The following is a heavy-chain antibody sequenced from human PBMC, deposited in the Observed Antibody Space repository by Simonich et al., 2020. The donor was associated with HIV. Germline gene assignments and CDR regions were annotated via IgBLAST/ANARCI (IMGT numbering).Heavy chain of an antibody. V-gene: IGHV4-34*01. D-gene: IGHD3-3*01. CDR2: SNTSGRT. J-gene: IGHJ6*03. CDR1: GGSFSGYY. CDR3: ARGSWSGWSYYYYYMDV. Sequence: QVQLQQWGAGLLKPSETLSLTCAVYGGSFSGYYWGWIHQPPGKGLEWIGESNTSGRTNYTPSLKSGITRSVCTSMTQFSLELSSVTAADTAVYYCARGSWSGWSYYYYYMDVWGKGTTVTVSS.